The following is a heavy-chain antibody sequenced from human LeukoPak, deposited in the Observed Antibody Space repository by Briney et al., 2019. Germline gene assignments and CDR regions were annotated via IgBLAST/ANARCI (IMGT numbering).Heavy chain of an antibody. CDR1: GFTFSSYA. V-gene: IGHV3-30*04. CDR2: ISYDGSNK. D-gene: IGHD6-25*01. Sequence: GGSLRLSCAASGFTFSSYAMHWVRQAPGKGLEWVAVISYDGSNKYYADSVKGRFTISRDNSKNTLYLQMNSLRAEDTAVYYCARDRSGKQRRGNKNYYYMDVWGKGTTVTVSS. CDR3: ARDRSGKQRRGNKNYYYMDV. J-gene: IGHJ6*03.